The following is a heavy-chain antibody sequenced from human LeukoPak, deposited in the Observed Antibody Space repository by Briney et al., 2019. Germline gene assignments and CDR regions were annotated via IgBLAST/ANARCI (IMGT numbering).Heavy chain of an antibody. D-gene: IGHD3-16*01. CDR2: SNPSSGGT. Sequence: ASVKVSCKASGYIFTGYYMHWVRQAPGQGLEWMGWSNPSSGGTNYAQKFQGRVTMTRDPSISTAYMELSRLRSDDTAVYYCARSTGTTFGFSDYWGQGTLVTVSS. CDR3: ARSTGTTFGFSDY. J-gene: IGHJ4*02. CDR1: GYIFTGYY. V-gene: IGHV1-2*02.